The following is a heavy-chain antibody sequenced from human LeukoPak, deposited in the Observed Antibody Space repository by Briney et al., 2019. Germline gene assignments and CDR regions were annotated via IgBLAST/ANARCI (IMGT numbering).Heavy chain of an antibody. J-gene: IGHJ6*02. CDR2: ISGSGGST. CDR3: AKVGASSGYSIGLYYYYGMDV. D-gene: IGHD3-22*01. Sequence: GGSLRLSCAASGFTFSSYAMSWVRQAPGKGLEWVSAISGSGGSTYYADSVKGRFTISRDNSKNTLYLQMNSLRAEDTAVYYCAKVGASSGYSIGLYYYYGMDVWGQGTTVTVSS. CDR1: GFTFSSYA. V-gene: IGHV3-23*01.